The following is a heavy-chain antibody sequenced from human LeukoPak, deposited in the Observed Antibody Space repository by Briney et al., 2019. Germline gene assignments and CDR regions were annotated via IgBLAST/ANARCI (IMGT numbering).Heavy chain of an antibody. CDR1: GYTFTSYG. D-gene: IGHD6-19*01. Sequence: ASVKVSCTASGYTFTSYGISWVRQAPGQGLEWVGWISAYNGDTKYAHNFQGRVTISTDSSTNTVYMELNSLRSDDTAVSYCVRDPTNTSGRYTYFDSWGQGKLLTASS. J-gene: IGHJ4*02. V-gene: IGHV1-18*01. CDR3: VRDPTNTSGRYTYFDS. CDR2: ISAYNGDT.